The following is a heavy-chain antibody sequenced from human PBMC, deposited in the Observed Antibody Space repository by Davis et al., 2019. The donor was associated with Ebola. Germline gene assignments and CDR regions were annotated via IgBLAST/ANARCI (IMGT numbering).Heavy chain of an antibody. V-gene: IGHV3-73*01. CDR1: GFTFSGSA. D-gene: IGHD4-17*01. CDR3: TATVTSDY. J-gene: IGHJ4*02. Sequence: GESLKISCAASGFTFSGSAMHWVRQASGQGLEWVGRIRSKANSYATAYAASVKGRFTISRDDSKNTAYLQMNSLKTEDTAVYYCTATVTSDYWGQGTLVTVSS. CDR2: IRSKANSYAT.